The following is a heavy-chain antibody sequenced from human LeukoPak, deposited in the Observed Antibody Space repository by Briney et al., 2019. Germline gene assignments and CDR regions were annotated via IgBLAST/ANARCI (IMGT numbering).Heavy chain of an antibody. Sequence: GGSLRLSCAASGFTFSSYAMSRVRQAPGKGLEWVSAISGSGGSTYCADSVKGRFTISRDNSKNTLYLQMNSLRAEDTAVYYCAKQGRPPNGGRFDYWGQGTLVTVSS. J-gene: IGHJ4*02. D-gene: IGHD4-23*01. CDR2: ISGSGGST. CDR3: AKQGRPPNGGRFDY. V-gene: IGHV3-23*01. CDR1: GFTFSSYA.